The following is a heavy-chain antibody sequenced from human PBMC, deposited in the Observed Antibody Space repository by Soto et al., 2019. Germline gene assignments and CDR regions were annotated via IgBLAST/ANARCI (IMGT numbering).Heavy chain of an antibody. CDR1: GGSISSSNYY. Sequence: SETLSLTCTVSGGSISSSNYYWGWIRQPPGKGLEWIGTIYYSGSTYYNPSLKSRVTISVDTSKNQFSLKLSSVTAADTAVYYRATTMGSVARQFDYWGPGTLVTVSS. J-gene: IGHJ4*02. V-gene: IGHV4-39*01. CDR2: IYYSGST. CDR3: ATTMGSVARQFDY. D-gene: IGHD3-10*01.